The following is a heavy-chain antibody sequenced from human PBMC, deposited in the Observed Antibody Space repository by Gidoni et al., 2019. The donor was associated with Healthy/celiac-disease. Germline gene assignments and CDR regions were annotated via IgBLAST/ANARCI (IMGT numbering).Heavy chain of an antibody. D-gene: IGHD6-13*01. Sequence: QLQLQESGPGLVTPSETLSLTCTVSGGSISSSSYYWGWIRQPPGKGLEWIGSIYYSGSTYYNPSLKSRVTISVDTSKNQFSLKLSSVTAADTAVYYCARLVRVSGIAAAGPGDYWGQGTLVTVSS. CDR1: GGSISSSSYY. CDR3: ARLVRVSGIAAAGPGDY. CDR2: IYYSGST. V-gene: IGHV4-39*01. J-gene: IGHJ4*02.